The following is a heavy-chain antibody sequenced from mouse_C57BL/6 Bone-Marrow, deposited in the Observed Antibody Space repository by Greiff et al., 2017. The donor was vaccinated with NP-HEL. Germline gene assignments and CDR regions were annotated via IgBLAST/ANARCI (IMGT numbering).Heavy chain of an antibody. Sequence: EVQRVESGGGLVKPGGSLKLSCAASGFTFSSYTMSWVRQTPEKRLEWVATISGGGGNTYYPDSVKGRFTISRDNAKNTLYLQMSSLRSEDTALYYCARQAPSSYGFAYWGQGTLVTVSA. CDR3: ARQAPSSYGFAY. V-gene: IGHV5-9*01. CDR2: ISGGGGNT. D-gene: IGHD1-1*01. J-gene: IGHJ3*01. CDR1: GFTFSSYT.